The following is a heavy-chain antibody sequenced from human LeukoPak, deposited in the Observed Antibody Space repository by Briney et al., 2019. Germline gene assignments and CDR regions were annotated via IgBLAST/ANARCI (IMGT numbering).Heavy chain of an antibody. CDR3: ARVRPHNWFDP. CDR1: GGSISSYY. V-gene: IGHV4-34*01. CDR2: INHSGST. J-gene: IGHJ5*02. Sequence: SETLSLTCTVSGGSISSYYWSWIRQPPGKGLEWIGEINHSGSTNYNPSLKSRVTISVDTSKNQFSLKLSSVTAADTAVYYCARVRPHNWFDPWGQGTLVTVSS.